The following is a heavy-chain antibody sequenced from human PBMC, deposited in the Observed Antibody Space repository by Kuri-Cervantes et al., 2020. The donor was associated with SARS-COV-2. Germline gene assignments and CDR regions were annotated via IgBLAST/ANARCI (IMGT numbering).Heavy chain of an antibody. D-gene: IGHD3-22*01. CDR3: ARSTPFRRLVVISQGGAFDI. CDR2: IKQDGSEK. CDR1: GFTFNTYW. J-gene: IGHJ3*02. Sequence: GESLKISCAASGFTFNTYWMTWVRQAPGKGLESVANIKQDGSEKYYVDSVKGRFTISRDNAKNSLYLQMNSLRAEDTAVYYCARSTPFRRLVVISQGGAFDIWGQGTMVTVSS. V-gene: IGHV3-7*02.